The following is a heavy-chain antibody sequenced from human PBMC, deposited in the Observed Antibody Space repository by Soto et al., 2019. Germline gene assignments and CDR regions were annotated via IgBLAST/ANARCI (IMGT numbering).Heavy chain of an antibody. D-gene: IGHD6-13*01. CDR2: INHSGST. V-gene: IGHV4-34*01. J-gene: IGHJ5*02. Sequence: QVQLQQWGAGLLKPSETLSLTCAVYGGSFSGYYWSWIRQPPGKGLEWIGEINHSGSTNYNPSLKSRVTISVDTSKNQFSLKLSSVTAADTAVYYCARGLGSWYVKNRFDPWGQGTLVTVSS. CDR1: GGSFSGYY. CDR3: ARGLGSWYVKNRFDP.